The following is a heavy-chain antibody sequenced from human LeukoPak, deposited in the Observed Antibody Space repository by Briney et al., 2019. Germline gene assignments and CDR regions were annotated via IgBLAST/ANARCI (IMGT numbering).Heavy chain of an antibody. D-gene: IGHD3-10*01. V-gene: IGHV3-11*04. Sequence: GGSLRLSCAASGFIINDYYMTWIRQTPGKGLEWISDISDTGFTTQYADSVKGRFTISRDNAKNSLYLQMNSLRAEDTAVYYCARGRGLPGPLDYWGQGTLVTVSS. CDR2: ISDTGFTT. J-gene: IGHJ4*02. CDR1: GFIINDYY. CDR3: ARGRGLPGPLDY.